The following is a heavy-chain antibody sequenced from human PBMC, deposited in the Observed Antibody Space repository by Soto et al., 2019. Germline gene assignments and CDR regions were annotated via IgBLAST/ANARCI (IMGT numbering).Heavy chain of an antibody. CDR2: INTYNGNT. Sequence: ASVKVSCEASGYTFTTYGINWVRQAPGQGLEWMGWINTYNGNTNYAQKLQGRVTMTTDTSTSTAYMELRSLRSDDTAVYYCARGVGVTYFDYWGQGTLVTVSS. CDR3: ARGVGVTYFDY. V-gene: IGHV1-18*01. D-gene: IGHD3-22*01. CDR1: GYTFTTYG. J-gene: IGHJ4*02.